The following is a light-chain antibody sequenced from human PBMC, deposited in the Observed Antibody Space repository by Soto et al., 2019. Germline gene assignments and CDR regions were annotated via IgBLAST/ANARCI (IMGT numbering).Light chain of an antibody. CDR1: SSDIGAYHY. V-gene: IGLV2-14*01. CDR3: FSFTTDWTHV. J-gene: IGLJ1*01. CDR2: EVS. Sequence: QSVLTQPASVSGSPGQSTTISCTGSSSDIGAYHYVSWFQQYPGKAPKLIISEVSNRPSGVSNRFSGSTSGTAASLTISGLQTEDEADYFCFSFTTDWTHVFGTGTKVTVL.